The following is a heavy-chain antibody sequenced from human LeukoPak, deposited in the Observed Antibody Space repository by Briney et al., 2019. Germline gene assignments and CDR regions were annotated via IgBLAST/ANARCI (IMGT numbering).Heavy chain of an antibody. D-gene: IGHD3-10*01. V-gene: IGHV1-2*02. J-gene: IGHJ6*03. CDR2: INPNSGGT. Sequence: ASVKVSCKASGYTFTGCYMHWVRQAPGQGLEWMGWINPNSGGTNYAQKFQGRVTMTRDTSISTAYMELSRLRSDDTAVYYCALGRARGAYGPYYYYYMDVWGKGTTVTVSS. CDR1: GYTFTGCY. CDR3: ALGRARGAYGPYYYYYMDV.